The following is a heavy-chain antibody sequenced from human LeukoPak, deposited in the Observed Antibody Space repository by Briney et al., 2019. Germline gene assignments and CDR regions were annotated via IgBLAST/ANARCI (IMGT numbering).Heavy chain of an antibody. J-gene: IGHJ1*01. V-gene: IGHV4-38-2*02. CDR1: GYSISSGYD. CDR2: INHSGST. D-gene: IGHD6-19*01. Sequence: PSETLSLTCTVSGYSISSGYDWGWIRQPPGKGLEWIGEINHSGSTNYNPSLKSRVTISVDTSKNQFSLKLSSVTAADTAVYYCARRSWIGIAVAAYEYFQHWGQGTLVTVSS. CDR3: ARRSWIGIAVAAYEYFQH.